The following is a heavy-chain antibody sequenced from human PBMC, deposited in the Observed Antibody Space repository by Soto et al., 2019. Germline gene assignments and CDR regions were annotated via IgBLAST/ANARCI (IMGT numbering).Heavy chain of an antibody. V-gene: IGHV3-48*03. CDR1: GFQFSSYD. CDR3: ARGAFWYTASTTDDAFDV. Sequence: EVQLVESGGGLVQPGGSLGLSRAASGFQFSSYDMNWVRQAPGKGLERVAHISHSWATIFYPDSVKGRFTIYIDNTNNSLSLKMNSLRADDTAIYYCARGAFWYTASTTDDAFDVWGQGTVVTVSS. J-gene: IGHJ3*01. CDR2: ISHSWATI. D-gene: IGHD1-20*01.